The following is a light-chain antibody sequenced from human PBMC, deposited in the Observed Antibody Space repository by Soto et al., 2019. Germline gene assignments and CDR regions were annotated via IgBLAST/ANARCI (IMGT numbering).Light chain of an antibody. CDR3: QSYEYRNMV. CDR2: EDN. Sequence: NFMLTLAHSVSESPGKTVTISCTRSSGSIANNYVLSFQQRPGSAPTTVIFEDNQRPSGVPDRFSGSIDSSSNTASLTISGMKTEDEADYYCQSYEYRNMVFGGGTKLTVL. J-gene: IGLJ2*01. V-gene: IGLV6-57*04. CDR1: SGSIANNY.